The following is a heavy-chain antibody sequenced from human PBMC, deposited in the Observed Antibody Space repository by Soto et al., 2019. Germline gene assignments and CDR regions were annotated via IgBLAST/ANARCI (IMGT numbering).Heavy chain of an antibody. V-gene: IGHV3-30-3*01. CDR2: ISYHGSRQ. J-gene: IGHJ6*02. D-gene: IGHD2-21*02. CDR3: ARGAVTADYYYYSIDV. Sequence: QVLLAETGGGVVQPGGSLRPACAASGFTFSAYGMHWVRQAPGKGLEWVAVISYHGSRQNYAISVKDRFTISRDNSENSVYLQLNSVRDEDMALYYCARGAVTADYYYYSIDVWGRGPTVTVSS. CDR1: GFTFSAYG.